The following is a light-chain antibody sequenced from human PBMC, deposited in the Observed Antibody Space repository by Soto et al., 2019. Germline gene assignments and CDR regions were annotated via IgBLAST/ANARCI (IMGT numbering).Light chain of an antibody. CDR2: GAS. CDR3: QHYNNRPLT. Sequence: EIVLTQSPATLSVSPGERATLSCRAGQSVGSNLAWYQQKPGQAPRLLIYGASNRATGIPGRFSGSGSGTEFTLTISRLQSEDSAVYYCQHYNNRPLTFGGGAKVEIK. CDR1: QSVGSN. V-gene: IGKV3-15*01. J-gene: IGKJ4*01.